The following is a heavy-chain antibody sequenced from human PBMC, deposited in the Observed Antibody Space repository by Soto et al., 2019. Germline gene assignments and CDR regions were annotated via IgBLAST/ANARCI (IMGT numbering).Heavy chain of an antibody. CDR3: ASRTSHYGSGSYYGYYYYYYMDV. Sequence: PSETLSLTCAVSSGSISSSNWWSWVRQPPGKGLEWIGEIYHSGSTNYNPSLKSRVTISVDKSKNQLSLKLSSVTAADTAVYYCASRTSHYGSGSYYGYYYYYYMDVWGKGTTVTVSS. CDR1: SGSISSSNW. J-gene: IGHJ6*03. CDR2: IYHSGST. D-gene: IGHD3-10*01. V-gene: IGHV4-4*02.